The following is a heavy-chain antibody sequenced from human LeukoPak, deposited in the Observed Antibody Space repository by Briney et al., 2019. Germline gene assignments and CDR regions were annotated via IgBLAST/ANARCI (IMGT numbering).Heavy chain of an antibody. D-gene: IGHD2-8*01. Sequence: PSETLSLTCGVYGGSFSGYYWSWIRQPPGKGLEWIGEINHSGSTNYNPSLKSRVTISVDTSKNQFSLKLSSVTAADTAVYYCARRSGMLAYYFDYWGQGTLVTVSS. V-gene: IGHV4-34*01. CDR2: INHSGST. CDR1: GGSFSGYY. CDR3: ARRSGMLAYYFDY. J-gene: IGHJ4*02.